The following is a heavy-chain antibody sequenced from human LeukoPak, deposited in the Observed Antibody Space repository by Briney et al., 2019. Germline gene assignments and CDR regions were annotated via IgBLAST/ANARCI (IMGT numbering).Heavy chain of an antibody. D-gene: IGHD1-7*01. CDR2: IIPIFGTA. V-gene: IGHV1-69*01. CDR3: ARGGGITGTTGSWFDP. J-gene: IGHJ5*02. CDR1: GGTFSSYA. Sequence: SVRVSCKASGGTFSSYAISWVRQAPGQGLEWMGGIIPIFGTANYAQKFQGRVTITADESTSTAYMELSSLRSEDTAVYYCARGGGITGTTGSWFDPWGQGTLVTVSS.